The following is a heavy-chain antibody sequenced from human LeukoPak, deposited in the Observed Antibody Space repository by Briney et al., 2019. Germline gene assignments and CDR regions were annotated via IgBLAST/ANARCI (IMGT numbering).Heavy chain of an antibody. D-gene: IGHD2-2*01. CDR3: AKSYCSSTSCYGYYFDY. CDR2: ISGSGGST. CDR1: GFSVRSNY. Sequence: GALRLSCAASGFSVRSNYISWVRQAPGKGLEWVSAISGSGGSTYYADSVKGRFTISRDNSKNTLYLQMNSLRAEDTAVYYCAKSYCSSTSCYGYYFDYWGQGTLVTVSS. V-gene: IGHV3-23*01. J-gene: IGHJ4*02.